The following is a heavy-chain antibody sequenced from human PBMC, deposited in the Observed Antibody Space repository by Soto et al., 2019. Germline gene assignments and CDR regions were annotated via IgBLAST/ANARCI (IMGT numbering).Heavy chain of an antibody. CDR3: VRHGNGTPYYFDF. J-gene: IGHJ4*02. CDR1: GYKFIGYW. CDR2: IDPSDSYT. V-gene: IGHV5-10-1*03. D-gene: IGHD1-1*01. Sequence: EVQLVQSGAEVKKPGESLTISCKGSGYKFIGYWISWVRQMPRKGLEWVGRIDPSDSYTSYSPSFQGHVTISVDKSISTAYLQWRSLQASDTAKYYCVRHGNGTPYYFDFWGRGTLVPVSS.